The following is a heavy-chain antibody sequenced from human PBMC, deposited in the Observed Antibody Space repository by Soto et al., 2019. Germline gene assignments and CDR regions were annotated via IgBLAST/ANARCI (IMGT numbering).Heavy chain of an antibody. CDR3: ARDKGYCSSTSCYSGPRYYYGMDV. D-gene: IGHD2-2*01. CDR1: GGTFSSYA. Sequence: QVQLVQSGAEVQKPGSSVKVSCKASGGTFSSYAISWVRQAPGQGLEWMGGIIPIFGTANYAQKFQGRVTITADESTSTAYMELSSLRSEDTAVYYCARDKGYCSSTSCYSGPRYYYGMDVWGQGTTVTVSS. J-gene: IGHJ6*02. V-gene: IGHV1-69*01. CDR2: IIPIFGTA.